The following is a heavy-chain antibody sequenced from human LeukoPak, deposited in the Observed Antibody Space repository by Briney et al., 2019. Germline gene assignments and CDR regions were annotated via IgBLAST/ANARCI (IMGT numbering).Heavy chain of an antibody. J-gene: IGHJ4*02. D-gene: IGHD3-16*01. CDR1: GDSVSSNSAT. CDR2: TYYESKWYN. CDR3: AREGSDGYLFDY. V-gene: IGHV6-1*01. Sequence: SQTLSLTCAISGDSVSSNSATWNWIRQSPLRGLEWLGRTYYESKWYNHYAVLVKSRVTINPDTSKNQFSLQLNSVTPEDTAVYYCAREGSDGYLFDYWGQGSLVIVSS.